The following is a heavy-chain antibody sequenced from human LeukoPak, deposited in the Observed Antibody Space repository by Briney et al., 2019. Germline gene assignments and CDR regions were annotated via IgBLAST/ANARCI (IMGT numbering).Heavy chain of an antibody. CDR2: INHSGST. CDR1: GGSFSGNY. V-gene: IGHV4-34*01. D-gene: IGHD6-19*01. CDR3: ARRSFLAGLDY. Sequence: SETLSLTCAVYGGSFSGNYWTWIRQPPGKGLEWIGEINHSGSTNHNPSLKSRVTISVDTSKNQFSLKLSSVTAADTAVYYCARRSFLAGLDYWGQGTLVTVSS. J-gene: IGHJ4*02.